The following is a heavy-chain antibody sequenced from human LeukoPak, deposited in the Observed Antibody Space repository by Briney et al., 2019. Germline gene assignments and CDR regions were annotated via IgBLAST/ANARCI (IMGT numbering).Heavy chain of an antibody. CDR2: IGGRDDGT. Sequence: PGGSLRLSCAASGFILSNYAMSWVRQAPGKGLEWVSAIGGRDDGTYYADSVKGRFTVSRDDPKNTLYLQMNTLRVEDTAVYYCAKRGDYDILTGYYDSDYWGHGTLVTVSS. J-gene: IGHJ4*01. V-gene: IGHV3-23*01. CDR3: AKRGDYDILTGYYDSDY. CDR1: GFILSNYA. D-gene: IGHD3-9*01.